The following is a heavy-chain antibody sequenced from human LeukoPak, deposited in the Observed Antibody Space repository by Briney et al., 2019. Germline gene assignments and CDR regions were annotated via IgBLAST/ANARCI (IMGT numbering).Heavy chain of an antibody. J-gene: IGHJ4*02. Sequence: GGSLRLSCAASGFTFSSYAMSWVRQAPGKGLEWVSAISGSGGSTYYADSVKGRFTISRDNSKNTLYLQMNSLRAEDTAVYYCAKCSTFLESRYCSGGSCYSAYFDYWGQGTLVTVSS. CDR1: GFTFSSYA. D-gene: IGHD2-15*01. CDR3: AKCSTFLESRYCSGGSCYSAYFDY. CDR2: ISGSGGST. V-gene: IGHV3-23*01.